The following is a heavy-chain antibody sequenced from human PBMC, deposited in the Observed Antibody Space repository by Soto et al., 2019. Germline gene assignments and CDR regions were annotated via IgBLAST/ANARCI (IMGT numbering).Heavy chain of an antibody. Sequence: QVQLQESGPGLVKPSETLSLTCTVSGGSINNYYWSWIRQPPGKGLEWIGYIYYSGGTNYNPSLRRRVTIFLDTSKTHFSLNLTSVTAADTAIYYCARHRRPGGSGWYGVDSWGQGTLVTVSS. CDR3: ARHRRPGGSGWYGVDS. J-gene: IGHJ4*02. CDR1: GGSINNYY. CDR2: IYYSGGT. D-gene: IGHD6-13*01. V-gene: IGHV4-59*08.